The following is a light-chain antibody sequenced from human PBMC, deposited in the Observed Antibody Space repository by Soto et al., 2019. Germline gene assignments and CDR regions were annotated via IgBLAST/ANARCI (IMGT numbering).Light chain of an antibody. CDR3: QQYNSYSGYT. CDR1: QSISSW. V-gene: IGKV1-5*01. CDR2: DAT. Sequence: DIQMTPSPSTLSASVGDRVTITCRASQSISSWLAWYQQKPEKAPKLLIYDATSLESGVPSRFSGSGSGTEFTRIISSLQPDDFATYYCQQYNSYSGYTFGQGTKLEIK. J-gene: IGKJ2*01.